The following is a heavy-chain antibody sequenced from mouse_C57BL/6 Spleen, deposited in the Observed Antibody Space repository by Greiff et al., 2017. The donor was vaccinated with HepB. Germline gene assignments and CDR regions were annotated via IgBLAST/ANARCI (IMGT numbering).Heavy chain of an antibody. J-gene: IGHJ1*03. V-gene: IGHV1-81*01. D-gene: IGHD1-1*01. CDR3: ARRDGTSGYFDV. CDR1: GYTFTSYG. Sequence: QVQLQQSGAELARPGASVKLSCKASGYTFTSYGISWVKQRTGQGLEWIGEIYPRSGNTYYNEKFKGKATLTADKSSSTAYMELRSLTSEDSAVYFCARRDGTSGYFDVWGTGTTVTVSS. CDR2: IYPRSGNT.